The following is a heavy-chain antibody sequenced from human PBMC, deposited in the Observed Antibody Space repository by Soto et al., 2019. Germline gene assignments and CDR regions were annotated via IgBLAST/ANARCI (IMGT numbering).Heavy chain of an antibody. J-gene: IGHJ3*02. D-gene: IGHD3-10*01. CDR2: IWYDGSSE. CDR3: ARVPGSGTYYDNRIANDAFDI. V-gene: IGHV3-33*01. CDR1: GFTFSNYG. Sequence: GGSLRLSCATSGFTFSNYGVHWVRQAPGKGLEWVAVIWYDGSSEYYTESVKGRFTISRDNSKNTLYLQMNSLRAEDTAVYYCARVPGSGTYYDNRIANDAFDIWGQGPMVTVSS.